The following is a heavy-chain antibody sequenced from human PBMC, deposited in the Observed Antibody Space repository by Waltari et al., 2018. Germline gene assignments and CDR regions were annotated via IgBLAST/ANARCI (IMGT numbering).Heavy chain of an antibody. CDR2: VYTTGTT. CDR1: GVSISDYY. V-gene: IGHV4-4*07. D-gene: IGHD3-16*01. Sequence: QVQLQESGPRLVEPWETLSLTCRISGVSISDYYWSWIRQPAGKGLEFIGRVYTTGTTDYNPSLRSRATVSVDKSKKHFSLSLNSVTAAETAIYYCARGYRDDGGEYFQHWGQGTLVSVSS. J-gene: IGHJ1*01. CDR3: ARGYRDDGGEYFQH.